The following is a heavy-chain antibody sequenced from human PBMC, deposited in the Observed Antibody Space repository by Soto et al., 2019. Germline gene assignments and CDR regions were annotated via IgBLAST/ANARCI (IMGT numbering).Heavy chain of an antibody. CDR2: ISSNGGST. D-gene: IGHD1-26*01. V-gene: IGHV3-64D*06. J-gene: IGHJ4*02. CDR1: GFTFSTYA. CDR3: VKGGKGNSRWRGTDY. Sequence: EVQLVESGGGLVQSGGSLRLSCSASGFTFSTYAMHWVRQAPGKGLEYVSGISSNGGSTYYADSVKGTFIISRDNSKSTVNLQMSTVRPEDTAVYYCVKGGKGNSRWRGTDYWGQGTLVTVSS.